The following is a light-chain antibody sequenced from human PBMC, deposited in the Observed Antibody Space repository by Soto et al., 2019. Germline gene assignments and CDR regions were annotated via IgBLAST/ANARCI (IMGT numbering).Light chain of an antibody. J-gene: IGLJ1*01. Sequence: QSALTQPASVSGSPGQSITISCTGTSSDVGGYNFVSWYQQHPGKGPKLMIYEVTNRPSGVSNRFSGSKSGNTASLTISGLQAEDEADYYCSSYTGSYSLYVFGTGTKLTVL. CDR3: SSYTGSYSLYV. CDR1: SSDVGGYNF. V-gene: IGLV2-14*01. CDR2: EVT.